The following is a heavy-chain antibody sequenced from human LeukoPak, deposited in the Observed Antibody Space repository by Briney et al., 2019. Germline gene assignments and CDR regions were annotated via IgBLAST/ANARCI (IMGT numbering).Heavy chain of an antibody. D-gene: IGHD5-24*01. Sequence: GGSLRLSCVASGFTFSSYTMGWVRQAPGKGLEWVATISSSSTYIYYGDSVRGRFTTSRENVDYSLYLHMNNPRAEDAAVYYCVRARWQWGYYFDYWGQGTVVSVSS. CDR2: ISSSSTYI. CDR1: GFTFSSYT. V-gene: IGHV3-21*06. J-gene: IGHJ4*02. CDR3: VRARWQWGYYFDY.